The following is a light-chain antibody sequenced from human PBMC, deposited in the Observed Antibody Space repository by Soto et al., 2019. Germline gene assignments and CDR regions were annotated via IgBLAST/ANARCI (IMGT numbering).Light chain of an antibody. V-gene: IGLV2-23*01. Sequence: QSALTQPASVSGSPGQSITISCTGTSSDVGSYNLVSWYQQHPGKAPKLMIYEGSKRPSGVSNRFSGSKSGNTASLTISGLQAEYEADYYCCSYAGGNYVFGTGTKVTVL. CDR1: SSDVGSYNL. J-gene: IGLJ1*01. CDR3: CSYAGGNYV. CDR2: EGS.